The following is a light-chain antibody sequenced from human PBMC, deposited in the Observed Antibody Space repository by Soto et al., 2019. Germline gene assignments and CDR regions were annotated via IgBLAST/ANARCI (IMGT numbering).Light chain of an antibody. J-gene: IGKJ4*01. CDR2: HAS. Sequence: IVLTQSPATLSLSPGERATLSCRASQSVSSYVTWYQHKPGQAPRLLIYHASNRATGIPARFSGSGSGTDYTLTISSLEPEDFAIYYCQQRSNWLTFGGGTRVEIK. V-gene: IGKV3-11*01. CDR3: QQRSNWLT. CDR1: QSVSSY.